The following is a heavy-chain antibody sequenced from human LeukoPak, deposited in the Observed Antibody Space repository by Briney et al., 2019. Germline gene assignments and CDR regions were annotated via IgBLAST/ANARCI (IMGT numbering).Heavy chain of an antibody. CDR3: AKQHGYYYYYMDV. CDR2: ISGSGGST. J-gene: IGHJ6*03. D-gene: IGHD6-13*01. CDR1: GFTFSSYG. V-gene: IGHV3-23*01. Sequence: GGSLRLSCAASGFTFSSYGMSWVRQAPGKGLEWVSAISGSGGSTYYADSVKGRFTISRDNSKNTLYLQMNSLRAEDTAVYYCAKQHGYYYYYMDVWGKGTTVTISS.